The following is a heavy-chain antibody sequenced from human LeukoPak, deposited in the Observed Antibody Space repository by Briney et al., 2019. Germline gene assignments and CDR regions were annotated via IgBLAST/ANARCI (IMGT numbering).Heavy chain of an antibody. Sequence: GGSLRLSCAASGFTFDDYAMHWVRQAPGKGLEWVSLISGDGGSTYYADSVEGRFTISRDNSKNSLYLQMNSLRTEDTALYYCAKDYVGRVGYNLFDYWGQGTLVTVSS. J-gene: IGHJ4*02. D-gene: IGHD5-24*01. CDR1: GFTFDDYA. CDR2: ISGDGGST. V-gene: IGHV3-43*02. CDR3: AKDYVGRVGYNLFDY.